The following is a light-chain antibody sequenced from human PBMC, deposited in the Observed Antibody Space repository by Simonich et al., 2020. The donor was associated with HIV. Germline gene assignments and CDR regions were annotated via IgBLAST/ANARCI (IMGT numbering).Light chain of an antibody. CDR2: GAS. J-gene: IGKJ2*01. Sequence: EIVMTQSPATLSVSPGERATLTCRDSQSVSSSLAWDQQKPGQAPRLLIYGASTRATGIPARFSGSGSGTEFTLTISSMQSEDFAVYYCQQYNNWPPYTFGQGTKLEIK. CDR1: QSVSSS. V-gene: IGKV3-15*01. CDR3: QQYNNWPPYT.